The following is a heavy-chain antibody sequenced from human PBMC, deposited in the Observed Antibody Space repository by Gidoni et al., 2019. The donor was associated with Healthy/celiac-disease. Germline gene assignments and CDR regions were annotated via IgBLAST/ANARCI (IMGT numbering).Heavy chain of an antibody. CDR2: IYYSGST. J-gene: IGHJ4*02. D-gene: IGHD1-7*01. Sequence: QLQLQESGPGLVKPSETLSLTCTVSGGSISSSSYYWGWIRQPPGKGLEWIGSIYYSGSTYYNPSLKSRVTISVDTSKNQFSLKLSSVTAADTAVYYCARDSRAELELLRYFDYWGQGTLVTVSS. CDR1: GGSISSSSYY. V-gene: IGHV4-39*07. CDR3: ARDSRAELELLRYFDY.